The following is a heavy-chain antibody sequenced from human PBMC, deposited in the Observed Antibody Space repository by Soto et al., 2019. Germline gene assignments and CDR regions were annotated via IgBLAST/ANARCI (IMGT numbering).Heavy chain of an antibody. J-gene: IGHJ4*02. CDR3: AKGGSGAVAGRTDY. Sequence: EVQLVESGGGLVQPGRSLRLSCAASGFTFDDYAMHWVRQVPGKGLEWVSGISWNSGDIGYADSVKGRFTISRDNAKNSLYLLMNSLRAEDTALYYCAKGGSGAVAGRTDYWGQGALVTVSS. D-gene: IGHD6-19*01. V-gene: IGHV3-9*01. CDR2: ISWNSGDI. CDR1: GFTFDDYA.